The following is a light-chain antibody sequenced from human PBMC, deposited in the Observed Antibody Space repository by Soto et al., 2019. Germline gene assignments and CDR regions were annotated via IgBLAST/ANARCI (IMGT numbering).Light chain of an antibody. CDR1: QSVSATY. Sequence: EIVLTQSPGTLSLSPGERATLSCRASQSVSATYLAWYQQKPGQAPRLLIYGASNRATGIPDRFTGSGSGTDFTLTISSLQPEDFATYYCLQHNSYPWTFGQGTKVEIK. CDR3: LQHNSYPWT. CDR2: GAS. V-gene: IGKV3-20*01. J-gene: IGKJ1*01.